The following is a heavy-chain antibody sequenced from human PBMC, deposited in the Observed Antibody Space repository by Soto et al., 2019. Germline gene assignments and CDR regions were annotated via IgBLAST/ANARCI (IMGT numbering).Heavy chain of an antibody. CDR3: ARVEAAKFFAH. V-gene: IGHV4-38-2*01. D-gene: IGHD2-15*01. Sequence: SDTLSLTCAVSNYSISSGYYWGCIRQPPEQGLESIRSIFHTGSTYYNPSIKSRVIISVDTAKNQFSLRLHSVTAADTTVYFCARVEAAKFFAHWGPGTVATVSS. CDR2: IFHTGST. CDR1: NYSISSGYY. J-gene: IGHJ4*02.